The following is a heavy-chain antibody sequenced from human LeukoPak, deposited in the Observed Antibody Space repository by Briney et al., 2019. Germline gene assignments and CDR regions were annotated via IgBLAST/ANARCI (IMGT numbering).Heavy chain of an antibody. J-gene: IGHJ4*02. Sequence: PGRSLRLSCTAAGSTFGIYAMSWDRQAPRKRLKKVGFIRSNAYGGTTEYAASVKGRFTISRDDSKSIAYLKMNSLKTEDTAVYYCTRVREGYCSSTSCSYRYWGQGTLVTVSS. CDR2: IRSNAYGGTT. D-gene: IGHD2-2*01. CDR3: TRVREGYCSSTSCSYRY. CDR1: GSTFGIYA. V-gene: IGHV3-49*04.